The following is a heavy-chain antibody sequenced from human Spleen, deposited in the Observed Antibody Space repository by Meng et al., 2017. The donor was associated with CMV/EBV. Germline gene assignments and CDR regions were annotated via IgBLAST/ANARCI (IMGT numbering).Heavy chain of an antibody. CDR2: IYPGNSDT. Sequence: GESLKISCKGSRSSFTNYWIVWVRQMPGKGLEWMGIIYPGNSDTKYSPSFQGQVTISADKSISIVYLKWSSLKASDTAMYYCARSQGGNFDSWGQGTLVTVLL. J-gene: IGHJ4*02. V-gene: IGHV5-51*01. CDR3: ARSQGGNFDS. CDR1: RSSFTNYW.